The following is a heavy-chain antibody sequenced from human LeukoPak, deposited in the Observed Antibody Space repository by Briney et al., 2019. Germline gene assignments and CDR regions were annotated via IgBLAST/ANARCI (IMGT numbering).Heavy chain of an antibody. J-gene: IGHJ4*02. CDR1: GYSFTGFW. Sequence: GESLKISCKGSGYSFTGFWIGWVRQMPGKGLEWVGIIYPGDSDTRYSPSFQGQVTISADKSISTAYLQWSSLKASDTAMYYCARHNYGSGSYYNHADYWGQGTLVTVSS. CDR3: ARHNYGSGSYYNHADY. V-gene: IGHV5-51*01. CDR2: IYPGDSDT. D-gene: IGHD3-10*01.